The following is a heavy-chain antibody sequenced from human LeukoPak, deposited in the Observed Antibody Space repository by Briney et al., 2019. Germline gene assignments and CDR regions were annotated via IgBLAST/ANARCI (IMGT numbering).Heavy chain of an antibody. CDR1: GLTFSSYS. D-gene: IGHD6-19*01. CDR3: ARPGIAVAGEFFDY. Sequence: GGSLRLSCAASGLTFSSYSMNWVRQAPGKGLEWVSFIRSSSSYIYYADSVKGRFTISRDNAKNSLYLQMNSLRAEDTAVYYCARPGIAVAGEFFDYWGQGTLVTVSS. V-gene: IGHV3-21*01. J-gene: IGHJ4*02. CDR2: IRSSSSYI.